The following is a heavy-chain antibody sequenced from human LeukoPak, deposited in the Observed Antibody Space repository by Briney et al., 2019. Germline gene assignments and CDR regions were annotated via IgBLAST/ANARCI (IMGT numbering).Heavy chain of an antibody. CDR2: ISASGVNT. CDR3: AKDPRLYSGTYANVGTGDY. V-gene: IGHV3-23*01. J-gene: IGHJ4*02. D-gene: IGHD1-26*01. CDR1: GFTFSGYA. Sequence: GGSLRLSCAASGFTFSGYAMSWVRQAPGKGLEWVSGISASGVNTYYADSVKDRFTISRDNSKNTLYLQMNSLRAEDTAVYYCAKDPRLYSGTYANVGTGDYWGQGTLVTVSS.